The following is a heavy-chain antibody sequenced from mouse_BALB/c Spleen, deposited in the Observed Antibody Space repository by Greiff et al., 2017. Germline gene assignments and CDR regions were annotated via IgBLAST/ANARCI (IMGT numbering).Heavy chain of an antibody. Sequence: DVKLVESGGGLVKPGGSLKLSCAASGFTFSSYTMSWVRQTPEKRLEWVATISSGGSYTYYPDSVKGRFTISRDNAKNTLYLQMSSLKSEDTAMYYCTREDGNYIFDYWGQGTTLTVSS. V-gene: IGHV5-6-4*01. CDR3: TREDGNYIFDY. CDR1: GFTFSSYT. CDR2: ISSGGSYT. J-gene: IGHJ2*01. D-gene: IGHD2-1*01.